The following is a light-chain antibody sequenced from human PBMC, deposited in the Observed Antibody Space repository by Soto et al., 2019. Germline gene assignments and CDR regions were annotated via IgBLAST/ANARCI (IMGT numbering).Light chain of an antibody. J-gene: IGKJ4*01. CDR1: QSVSSSN. Sequence: EIVLTQSPGTLSLSPGERATLSCRASQSVSSSNLAWYQQKPGQAPSLLIYDASSRATGLPDRFSGSGSGTDLTLNISRLESEDFAVYFCQQYGRSPPTFCGGTKVEIK. CDR2: DAS. V-gene: IGKV3-20*01. CDR3: QQYGRSPPT.